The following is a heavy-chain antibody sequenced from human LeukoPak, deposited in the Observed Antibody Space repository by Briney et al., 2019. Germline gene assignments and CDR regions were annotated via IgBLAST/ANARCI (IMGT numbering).Heavy chain of an antibody. CDR1: GGSISSYY. D-gene: IGHD3-10*01. Sequence: SDTLSLTCTLSGGSISSYYWSWIRQPPGKGLEWIGYIYHSGSTYYNPSLKSRVTISVDRSKNQFSLKLSSVTAADTAVYYCARSWFGELSAFDIWGQGTMVTVSS. J-gene: IGHJ3*02. CDR2: IYHSGST. V-gene: IGHV4-30-2*01. CDR3: ARSWFGELSAFDI.